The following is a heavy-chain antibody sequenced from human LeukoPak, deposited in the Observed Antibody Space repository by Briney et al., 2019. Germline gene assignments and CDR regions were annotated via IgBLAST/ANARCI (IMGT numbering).Heavy chain of an antibody. CDR2: FVVGSGNT. CDR3: ARDGSSGWYGDY. D-gene: IGHD6-19*01. CDR1: GFTFTSSA. J-gene: IGHJ4*02. V-gene: IGHV1-58*01. Sequence: ASVKVSCKASGFTFTSSAVQWVRQARGQRLEWIGWFVVGSGNTNYAQKFQERVTITTDTSTSTAYMELRSLRSDDTAVYYCARDGSSGWYGDYWGQGTLVTVSS.